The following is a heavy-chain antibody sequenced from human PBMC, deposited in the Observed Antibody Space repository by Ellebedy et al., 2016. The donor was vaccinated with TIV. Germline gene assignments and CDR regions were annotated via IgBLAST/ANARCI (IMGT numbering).Heavy chain of an antibody. J-gene: IGHJ4*02. CDR1: GYTFTSYD. Sequence: ASVKVSXXASGYTFTSYDINWVRQATGQRLEWMGWINPGRRTTIYSQDFQDRITFTGDTAASTVYMELRSLRSEDTAIYYCARDGGFQEGATKYDYWGQGVPVTVSS. D-gene: IGHD1-26*01. CDR3: ARDGGFQEGATKYDY. V-gene: IGHV1-3*03. CDR2: INPGRRTT.